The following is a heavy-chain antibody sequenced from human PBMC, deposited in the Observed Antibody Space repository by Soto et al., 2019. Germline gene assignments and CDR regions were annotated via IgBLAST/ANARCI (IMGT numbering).Heavy chain of an antibody. CDR1: GGSISSSSYY. J-gene: IGHJ4*02. CDR2: IYYSGST. CDR3: ARNLVLDY. Sequence: SETLSLTCTVSGGSISSSSYYWGWIRQPPGKGLEWIGSIYYSGSTYYNPSLKSRVTISVDTSKNQFSLKLSSVTAADTAVYYCARNLVLDYWGQGTLVTVS. V-gene: IGHV4-39*01.